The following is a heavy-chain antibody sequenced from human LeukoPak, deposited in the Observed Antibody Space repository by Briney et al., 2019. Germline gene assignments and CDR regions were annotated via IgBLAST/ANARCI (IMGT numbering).Heavy chain of an antibody. CDR1: GGSFSGYY. J-gene: IGHJ4*02. CDR3: ARGRRGYSYGPRGETLDY. D-gene: IGHD5-18*01. V-gene: IGHV4-34*01. Sequence: SETLSLTCAVYGGSFSGYYWSWIRQPPGKGLEWIGEINHSGSTNYNPSLKSRVTISVDTPKNQFSLKLSSVTAADTAVYYCARGRRGYSYGPRGETLDYWGQGTLVTVSS. CDR2: INHSGST.